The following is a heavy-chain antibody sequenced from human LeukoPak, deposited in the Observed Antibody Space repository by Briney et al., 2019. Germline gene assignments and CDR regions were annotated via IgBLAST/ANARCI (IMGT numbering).Heavy chain of an antibody. CDR1: GFTFSSYS. D-gene: IGHD6-13*01. CDR2: ISSSSSYI. J-gene: IGHJ6*04. CDR3: ARASLYSSGWYCVDV. V-gene: IGHV3-21*01. Sequence: GGSLRLSCAASGFTFSSYSMNWVRQAPGKGLEWVSSISSSSSYIYYADSVKGRFTISRDNAKNSLYLQMNSLRAEDTAVYYCARASLYSSGWYCVDVWGKGTTVTVSS.